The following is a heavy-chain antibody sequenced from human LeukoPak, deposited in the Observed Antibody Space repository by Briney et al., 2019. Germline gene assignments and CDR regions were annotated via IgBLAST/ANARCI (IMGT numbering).Heavy chain of an antibody. CDR3: ARVPRPNYYDSSGYLATTPFADDY. CDR2: INHSGST. D-gene: IGHD3-22*01. V-gene: IGHV4-34*01. CDR1: GGSFSGYY. J-gene: IGHJ4*02. Sequence: KPSETLSLTCAVYGGSFSGYYWSWIRQPPGKGLEWIGEINHSGSTNYNPSLKSRVTISVDTSKNQFSLKLSSVTAAGTAVYYCARVPRPNYYDSSGYLATTPFADDYWGQGTLVTVSS.